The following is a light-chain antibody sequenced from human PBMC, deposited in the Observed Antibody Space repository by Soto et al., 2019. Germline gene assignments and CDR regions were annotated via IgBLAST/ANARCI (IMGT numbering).Light chain of an antibody. J-gene: IGKJ2*01. CDR3: QQSYSTPPS. CDR1: QSISSD. V-gene: IGKV1-39*01. CDR2: AAS. Sequence: DIQMTQSPSSLSASVGDRVTITCRASQSISSDLNWYQQKPGKAPKLLIYAASSLQSGVPSRFSGSGSAKDFTLTISSLQPEDFATYYCQQSYSTPPSFGQGTKLEIK.